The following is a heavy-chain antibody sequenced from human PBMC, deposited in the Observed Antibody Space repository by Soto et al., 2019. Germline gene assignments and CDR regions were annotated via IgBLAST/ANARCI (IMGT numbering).Heavy chain of an antibody. CDR1: GGGCGVPW. Sequence: SLQISCXVAGGGCGVPWGAWLSQMPGKGLEWVGIIYHGNSNTMYSPSFQGQVAISADTALSPTYLQWDNLKPSDTAIYFCASDSNCDGRNCLMGGFDMWAQATMLTV. CDR2: IYHGNSNT. J-gene: IGHJ3*02. D-gene: IGHD2-21*02. V-gene: IGHV5-51*01. CDR3: ASDSNCDGRNCLMGGFDM.